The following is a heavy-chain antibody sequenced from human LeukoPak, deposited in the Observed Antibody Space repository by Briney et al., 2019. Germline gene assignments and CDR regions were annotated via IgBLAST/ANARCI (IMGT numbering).Heavy chain of an antibody. CDR1: GFTFNNYA. Sequence: QSGGSLRLSCAASGFTFNNYAMNWVRQAPGKGLEWVSLLSGSGGTTYCADFVKGRFTISRDNSKNTLYLQMNSLRAEDTAVYYCAKGSSISTKSYADCWGQGTLVTVSS. V-gene: IGHV3-23*01. CDR3: AKGSSISTKSYADC. J-gene: IGHJ4*02. CDR2: LSGSGGTT. D-gene: IGHD2-2*01.